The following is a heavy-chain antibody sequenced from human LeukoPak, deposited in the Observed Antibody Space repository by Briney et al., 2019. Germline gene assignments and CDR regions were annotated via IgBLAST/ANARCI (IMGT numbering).Heavy chain of an antibody. CDR2: ISSSGSTI. V-gene: IGHV3-11*04. Sequence: GGSLRLSCAASGFTFSDYYMNWIRQAPGKGLEWVSYISSSGSTIYYADSVKGRFTISRDNAKNSLYLQMNSLRAEDTAVYYCARGVSHLVSGWHFDLWGRGTLVTVSS. CDR3: ARGVSHLVSGWHFDL. J-gene: IGHJ2*01. CDR1: GFTFSDYY. D-gene: IGHD2-21*02.